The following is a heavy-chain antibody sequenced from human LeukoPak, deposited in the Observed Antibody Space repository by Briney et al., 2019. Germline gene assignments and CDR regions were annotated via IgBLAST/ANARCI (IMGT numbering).Heavy chain of an antibody. CDR3: AKSSGRVAGTGDY. CDR1: GFTLSSYA. Sequence: GGSLRLSCAASGFTLSSYAMSWVRQAPGKGLAWVSAISGSGGSTYYADSVKGRFTISRGNSKNTLYLQMNSLRAEDTAVYYCAKSSGRVAGTGDYWGQGTLVTVSS. J-gene: IGHJ4*02. V-gene: IGHV3-23*01. CDR2: ISGSGGST. D-gene: IGHD6-19*01.